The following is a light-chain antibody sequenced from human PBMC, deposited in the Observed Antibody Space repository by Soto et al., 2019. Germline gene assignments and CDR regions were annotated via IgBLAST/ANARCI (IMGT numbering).Light chain of an antibody. CDR1: QSVSGL. CDR3: QQYETFSGT. Sequence: DIQMTQSPYTLSAYVGATVTVTCRASQSVSGLLAWYQQKPGEAPKLLIYDASALPRGVPSRFSGSGSGTKFTLTIASLQPDDFATYYCQQYETFSGTFGPGTKVDVK. J-gene: IGKJ1*01. CDR2: DAS. V-gene: IGKV1-5*01.